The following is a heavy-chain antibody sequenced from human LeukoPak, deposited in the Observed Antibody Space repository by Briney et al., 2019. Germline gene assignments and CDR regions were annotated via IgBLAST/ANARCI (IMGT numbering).Heavy chain of an antibody. CDR1: GGSISSGDYY. J-gene: IGHJ4*02. CDR3: ARGGGILWLYYFDY. D-gene: IGHD3-10*01. V-gene: IGHV4-30-4*08. CDR2: IYYSGST. Sequence: PSQTLSLTCTVSGGSISSGDYYWSWIRQPPGKGLEWIGYIYYSGSTYYNPSLKSRITISVDTSKNQFSLKLSSVTAADTAVYYCARGGGILWLYYFDYWGQGTLVTVSS.